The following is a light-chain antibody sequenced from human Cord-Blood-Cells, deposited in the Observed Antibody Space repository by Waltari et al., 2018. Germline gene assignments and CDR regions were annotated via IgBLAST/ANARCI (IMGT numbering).Light chain of an antibody. CDR2: EDN. J-gene: IGLJ2*01. CDR3: QSYDSSNHVV. V-gene: IGLV6-57*01. Sequence: NFMLTQPHSVSESPGKTVTISCPRSSGSIASNYVQWYQQRPGSSPTPVIYEDNQRPSGVPGRFSGSIDSSSNSASLTISGLKTEDEADYYCQSYDSSNHVVFGGGTKLTVL. CDR1: SGSIASNY.